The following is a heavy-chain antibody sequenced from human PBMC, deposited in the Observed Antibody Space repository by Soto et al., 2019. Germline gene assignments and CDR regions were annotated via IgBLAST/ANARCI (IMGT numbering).Heavy chain of an antibody. CDR2: IYSGGST. J-gene: IGHJ2*01. Sequence: GSLRLSCAASGFTVSSNYMSWVRQAPGKGLEWVSVIYSGGSTYYADSVKGRFTISRHNSKNTLYLQMNSLRAEDTAVYYCARISWSGYYTRYFDLWGRGTLVTVSS. CDR1: GFTVSSNY. D-gene: IGHD3-3*01. CDR3: ARISWSGYYTRYFDL. V-gene: IGHV3-53*04.